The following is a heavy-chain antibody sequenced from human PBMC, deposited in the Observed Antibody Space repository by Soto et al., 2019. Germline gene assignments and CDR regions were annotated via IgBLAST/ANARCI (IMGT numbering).Heavy chain of an antibody. CDR1: GGTFSSYF. J-gene: IGHJ6*02. CDR2: IIPVFGTA. CDR3: ARETHSAAAAYCYYGLDV. Sequence: QVQLVQSGAEVKKAGSSVKVSCKVSGGTFSSYFINWVRQAPGQGLEWVGGIIPVFGTASYAEKFQGRVTITADESTSTAYLELSSLSPDDTAVYYCARETHSAAAAYCYYGLDVWGQGTTVTVPS. V-gene: IGHV1-69*01. D-gene: IGHD6-13*01.